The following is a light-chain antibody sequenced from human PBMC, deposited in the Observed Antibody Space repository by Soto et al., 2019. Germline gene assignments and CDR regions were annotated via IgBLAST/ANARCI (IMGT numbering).Light chain of an antibody. CDR2: SAS. Sequence: EVVMTQSPGTLSVSPGERVTLSCRASQSVRSNLAWFQQKPGQPPRLLIYSASNRATGIPARFSGSGSGTDFTLTISRLQSEDFAVYFCQKYNNWPPITFGQGTKVDIK. CDR3: QKYNNWPPIT. CDR1: QSVRSN. V-gene: IGKV3-15*01. J-gene: IGKJ1*01.